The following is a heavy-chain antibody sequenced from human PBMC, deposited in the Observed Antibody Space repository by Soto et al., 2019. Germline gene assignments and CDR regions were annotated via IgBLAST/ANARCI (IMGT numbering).Heavy chain of an antibody. D-gene: IGHD3-3*01. CDR2: ISYDGSNK. Sequence: QVQLVESGGGVVQPGRSLRLSCAASGFTFSSYAMHWVRQAPGKGLEWVAVISYDGSNKYYADSVKGRFTISRDNSKNTLYLQMNSLRAEDTAVYYCARESGYYDFWSGFDYWGQGTLVTVSS. CDR1: GFTFSSYA. V-gene: IGHV3-30-3*01. CDR3: ARESGYYDFWSGFDY. J-gene: IGHJ4*02.